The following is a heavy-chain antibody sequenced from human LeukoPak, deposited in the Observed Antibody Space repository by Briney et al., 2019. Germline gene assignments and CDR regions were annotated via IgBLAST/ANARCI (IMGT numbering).Heavy chain of an antibody. CDR3: ARVGSGSPGVYYYYGMDV. CDR2: INPNSGGT. Sequence: ASVKVSCKASGYTFTSYGISWVRQAPGQGLEWMGWINPNSGGTNYAQKFQGRVTMTRDTSISTAYMELSRLRSDDTAVYYCARVGSGSPGVYYYYGMDVWGQGTTVTVSS. D-gene: IGHD1-26*01. J-gene: IGHJ6*02. CDR1: GYTFTSYG. V-gene: IGHV1-2*02.